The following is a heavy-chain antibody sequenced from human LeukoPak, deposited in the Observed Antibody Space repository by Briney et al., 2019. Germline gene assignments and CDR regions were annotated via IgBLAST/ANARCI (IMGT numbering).Heavy chain of an antibody. CDR2: MNPNSGNT. J-gene: IGHJ1*01. CDR1: VYTFTSYD. V-gene: IGHV1-8*01. Sequence: ASVKVSCKASVYTFTSYDINWVRQATAQGLEWMGWMNPNSGNTGYAQKFQGRVTMTRNTSISTAYMELSSLRSEDTAVYYCATDSGSTSSRYFQHWGQGTLVTVSS. D-gene: IGHD2-2*01. CDR3: ATDSGSTSSRYFQH.